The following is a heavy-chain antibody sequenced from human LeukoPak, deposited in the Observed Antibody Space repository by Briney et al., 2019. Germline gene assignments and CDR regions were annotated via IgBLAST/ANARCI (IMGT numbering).Heavy chain of an antibody. J-gene: IGHJ4*02. Sequence: PGGSLRLSCAASGFTFSSYSMNWVRQAPGKGLEWVSYISSSSSTIYYADSVKGRFTISRDNSKNMLYLQMNSLRTEDTAVYYCATLRSDSSGWYYFDYWGQGTLVTVSS. D-gene: IGHD6-19*01. CDR3: ATLRSDSSGWYYFDY. V-gene: IGHV3-48*01. CDR2: ISSSSSTI. CDR1: GFTFSSYS.